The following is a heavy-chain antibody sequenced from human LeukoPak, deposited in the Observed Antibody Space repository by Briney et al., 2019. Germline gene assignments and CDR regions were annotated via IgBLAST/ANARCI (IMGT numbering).Heavy chain of an antibody. V-gene: IGHV3-23*01. CDR3: AKDLGDDGGYYFDY. D-gene: IGHD4-23*01. CDR2: ISGSGGST. Sequence: GGSLRLSCAASGFTFSCYAMSWVRQAPGKGLEWVSAISGSGGSTYYADSVKGRFTISRDNSKNTLYLQMNSLRAEDTAVYYCAKDLGDDGGYYFDYWGQGTLVTVSS. J-gene: IGHJ4*02. CDR1: GFTFSCYA.